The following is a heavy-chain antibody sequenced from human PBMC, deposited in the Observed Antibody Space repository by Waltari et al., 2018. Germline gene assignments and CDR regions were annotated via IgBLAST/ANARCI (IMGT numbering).Heavy chain of an antibody. D-gene: IGHD3-22*01. CDR1: GFTFSSYS. V-gene: IGHV3-48*01. CDR2: ISSSSSTI. J-gene: IGHJ5*02. CDR3: ARDYYDSSGYYWFDP. Sequence: EVQLVESGGGLVQPGGSLRLSCAASGFTFSSYSMNWVRQAPGKGLEGVSYISSSSSTIYYADSVKGRFTISRDNAKNSLYLQMNSLRAEDTAVYYCARDYYDSSGYYWFDPWGQGTLVTVSS.